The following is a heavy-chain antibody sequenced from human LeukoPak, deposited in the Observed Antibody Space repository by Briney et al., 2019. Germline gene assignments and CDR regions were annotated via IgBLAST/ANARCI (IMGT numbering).Heavy chain of an antibody. D-gene: IGHD5-12*01. Sequence: GEALKISWKGSGYSFTSYWIGWVRQMPGKGLEWIGIIYPGDSDTRYSPSFQGQVTISADKSISTAYLQWSSLKASDTAMYYCARSGTDSGYDPYYFDYWGQGTLVTVSS. CDR1: GYSFTSYW. J-gene: IGHJ4*02. V-gene: IGHV5-51*01. CDR3: ARSGTDSGYDPYYFDY. CDR2: IYPGDSDT.